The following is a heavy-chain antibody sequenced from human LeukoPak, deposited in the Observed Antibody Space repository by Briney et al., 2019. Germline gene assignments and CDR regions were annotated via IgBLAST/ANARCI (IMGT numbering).Heavy chain of an antibody. V-gene: IGHV4-30-4*01. CDR2: IYYSGST. CDR3: ARAQYNWNDGSYNWFDP. D-gene: IGHD1-20*01. J-gene: IGHJ5*02. Sequence: SQTLSPTCTVSGGSISSGDYYWSWIRQPPGKGLEWIGYIYYSGSTYYNPSLKSRVTISVDTSKNQFSLKLSSVTAADTAVYYCARAQYNWNDGSYNWFDPWGQGTLVTVSS. CDR1: GGSISSGDYY.